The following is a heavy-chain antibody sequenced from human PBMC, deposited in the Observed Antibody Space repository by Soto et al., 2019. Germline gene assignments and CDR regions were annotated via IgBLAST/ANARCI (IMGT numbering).Heavy chain of an antibody. D-gene: IGHD1-1*01. CDR1: GFTFSSYG. CDR3: AKDVPGRNWHVILYYGMDV. V-gene: IGHV3-30*18. Sequence: QVQLVESGGGVVQPGRSLRLSCAASGFTFSSYGMHWVRQAPGKGLEWVAVISYDGSNKYYADSVKGRFTISRDSSENTLYPQMISLRAEDTVVYYCAKDVPGRNWHVILYYGMDVWGQGTTVTVSS. CDR2: ISYDGSNK. J-gene: IGHJ6*02.